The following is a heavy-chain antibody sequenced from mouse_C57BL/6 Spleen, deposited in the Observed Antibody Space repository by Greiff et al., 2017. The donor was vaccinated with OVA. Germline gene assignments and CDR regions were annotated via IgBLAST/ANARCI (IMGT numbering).Heavy chain of an antibody. CDR1: GYTFTDYE. J-gene: IGHJ1*03. CDR3: TREGYYGKRGYFDV. CDR2: IDPETGGT. Sequence: VQLQQSGAELVRPGASVTLSCKASGYTFTDYEMHWVKQTPVHGLEWIGAIDPETGGTAYNQKFKGKAILTADKSSSTAYMELRSLTSEDSAVYYCTREGYYGKRGYFDVWGTGTTVTVSS. D-gene: IGHD2-1*01. V-gene: IGHV1-15*01.